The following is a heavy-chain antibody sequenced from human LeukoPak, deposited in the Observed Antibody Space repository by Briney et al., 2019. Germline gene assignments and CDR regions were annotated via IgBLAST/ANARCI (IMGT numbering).Heavy chain of an antibody. CDR1: GFTFSSYG. D-gene: IGHD1-26*01. CDR2: IRYDGSNK. Sequence: GGSLRLSCAASGFTFSSYGMHWVRQAPGKGLEWVALIRYDGSNKYYADSVKGRFTISRDNSKNTLYLQMNSLRAEDTAVYYCARDGGSYKDYWGQGTLVTVSS. CDR3: ARDGGSYKDY. J-gene: IGHJ4*02. V-gene: IGHV3-30*02.